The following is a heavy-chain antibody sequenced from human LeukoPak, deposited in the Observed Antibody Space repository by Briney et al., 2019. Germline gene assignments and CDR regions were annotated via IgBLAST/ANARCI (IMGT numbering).Heavy chain of an antibody. CDR1: GFPFSRYS. CDR3: AKGTPPGLCYYSRWPPPDH. Sequence: GGSLRLSCATSGFPFSRYSMNWVRQAPGKGLEWLSYITSGSDTIYYADSVKGRFTISRDNGKNSLYLQMNSLRAEDTAVYYWAKGTPPGLCYYSRWPPPDHWGQGTLVTVSS. D-gene: IGHD3-10*01. V-gene: IGHV3-48*01. CDR2: ITSGSDTI. J-gene: IGHJ4*02.